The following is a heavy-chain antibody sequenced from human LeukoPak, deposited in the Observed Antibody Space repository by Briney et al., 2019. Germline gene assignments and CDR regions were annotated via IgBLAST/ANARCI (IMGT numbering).Heavy chain of an antibody. CDR2: IYPGDSDT. CDR3: VRNSAHCSGGSCYHTH. CDR1: GYSFTTSW. D-gene: IGHD2-15*01. Sequence: GESLQVSCKGSGYSFTTSWIGWVRQMPGKGLEWMGIIYPGDSDTIYSPSFQGQVTISADRSLSTAYLQWSSLKASDTAMYYCVRNSAHCSGGSCYHTHWGQGTLVTVS. V-gene: IGHV5-51*01. J-gene: IGHJ4*02.